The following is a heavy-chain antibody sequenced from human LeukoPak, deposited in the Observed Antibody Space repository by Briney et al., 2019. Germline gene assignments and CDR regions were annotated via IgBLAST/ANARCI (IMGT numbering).Heavy chain of an antibody. Sequence: SETLSLTCTVSGGSISSYYWNWIRQPAGKGLEWIGRIYSSGSTNYNPSLKSRVTMSVDTSKNQFSLKLSSVTAADTAVYYCARGPSSFGGRFDPWGQGTLVAVSS. CDR3: ARGPSSFGGRFDP. CDR1: GGSISSYY. J-gene: IGHJ5*02. V-gene: IGHV4-4*07. CDR2: IYSSGST. D-gene: IGHD3-10*01.